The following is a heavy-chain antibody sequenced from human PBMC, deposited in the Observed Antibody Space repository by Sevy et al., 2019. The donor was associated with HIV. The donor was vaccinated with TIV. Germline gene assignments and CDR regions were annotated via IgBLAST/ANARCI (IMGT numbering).Heavy chain of an antibody. CDR2: IKSKSDGGTT. V-gene: IGHV3-15*01. CDR1: GFTVSDAW. Sequence: GGSLRLSCRASGFTVSDAWMSWVRQAPGKGLEWVGRIKSKSDGGTTDYVAPVKGRFTISRDDSKNTLYLQMSSLKTEDTAVYYCTTAPWVTIFGVVKDYWGQGTLVTVSS. D-gene: IGHD3-3*01. J-gene: IGHJ4*02. CDR3: TTAPWVTIFGVVKDY.